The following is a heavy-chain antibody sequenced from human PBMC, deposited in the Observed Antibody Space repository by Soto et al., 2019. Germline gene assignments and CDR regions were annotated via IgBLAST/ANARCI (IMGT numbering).Heavy chain of an antibody. CDR2: MYSSGST. D-gene: IGHD2-8*01. CDR1: GGAINSDYYY. Sequence: QVRLQESGPGLVKSSQTLSLTCSVSGGAINSDYYYWGWVRQPPGKGLEWIGYMYSSGSTYSNPSLKCPVGMSVDTSQNHFSLSLTSVTAADTAVYFCVRGTDCATVVACHRYFDCWGQGIPVTVSS. J-gene: IGHJ4*02. CDR3: VRGTDCATVVACHRYFDC. V-gene: IGHV4-30-4*01.